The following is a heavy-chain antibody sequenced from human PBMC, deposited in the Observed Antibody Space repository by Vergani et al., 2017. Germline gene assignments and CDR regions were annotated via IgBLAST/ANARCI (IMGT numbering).Heavy chain of an antibody. J-gene: IGHJ3*02. Sequence: QVQLQQWGAGLLKPSETLSLTCAVYGGSFSGYYWSWIRQPPGKGLEWIGEINHSGSTNYNPSLKSRVTISVDTSKNQCSLKLSSVTAADTAVYYCARGSVMLVVVIGGDHDAFDIWGQGTMVTVSS. CDR3: ARGSVMLVVVIGGDHDAFDI. CDR2: INHSGST. D-gene: IGHD3-22*01. CDR1: GGSFSGYY. V-gene: IGHV4-34*01.